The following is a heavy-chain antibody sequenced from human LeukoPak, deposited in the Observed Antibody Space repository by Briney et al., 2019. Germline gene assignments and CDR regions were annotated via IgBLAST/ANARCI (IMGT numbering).Heavy chain of an antibody. CDR1: GFTFSNYA. D-gene: IGHD1-26*01. CDR3: AKGGTYYHPEDY. CDR2: ISGSGTST. V-gene: IGHV3-23*01. J-gene: IGHJ4*02. Sequence: GGSLRLSCAASGFTFSNYAMNWVRQAPGKGLEWVSAISGSGTSTYSADSVEGRFTISRDNSRNTVYLQMNSLRVEDTAVYYCAKGGTYYHPEDYWGQGTLVTVSS.